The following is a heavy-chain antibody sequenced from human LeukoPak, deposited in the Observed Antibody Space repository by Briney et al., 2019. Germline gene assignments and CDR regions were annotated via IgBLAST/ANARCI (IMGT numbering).Heavy chain of an antibody. Sequence: GESLKISCKGSGYSFTSYWIGWVRQMPGKGLEWMGIIYPGDSDTRYSPSFQGQVTMSVDKSISTAYLQWSSLKASDTAMYYCARLITQYGAKLRDYYYGMDVWGQGTTVTVSS. V-gene: IGHV5-51*01. CDR2: IYPGDSDT. J-gene: IGHJ6*02. D-gene: IGHD4-17*01. CDR1: GYSFTSYW. CDR3: ARLITQYGAKLRDYYYGMDV.